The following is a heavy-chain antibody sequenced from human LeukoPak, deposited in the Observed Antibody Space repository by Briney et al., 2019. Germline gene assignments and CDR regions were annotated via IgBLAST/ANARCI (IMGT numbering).Heavy chain of an antibody. J-gene: IGHJ4*02. CDR1: GFTFSSYS. CDR3: AKLGYCSGGSCYSFDY. Sequence: PGGSLRLSCAASGFTFSSYSMNWVRQAPGKGLEWVSSISTSSSYLYYADSVKGRSTISRDDAKNSLYLQMNSLRAEDTAVYYCAKLGYCSGGSCYSFDYWGQGTLVTVSS. V-gene: IGHV3-21*04. D-gene: IGHD2-15*01. CDR2: ISTSSSYL.